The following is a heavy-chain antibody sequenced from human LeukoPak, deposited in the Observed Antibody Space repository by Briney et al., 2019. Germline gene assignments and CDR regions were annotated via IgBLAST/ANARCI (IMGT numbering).Heavy chain of an antibody. CDR1: GYNFISNW. D-gene: IGHD5-12*01. CDR3: ARVDRRGYSDYTAILPDY. V-gene: IGHV5-51*07. J-gene: IGHJ4*02. CDR2: IYPHDSET. Sequence: GESLKISCQGSGYNFISNWIGWVHQTPGKGLEILGIIYPHDSETIYSPSFQGQVTVSADKSISTAYLQWNSLKASDTAMYYCARVDRRGYSDYTAILPDYWGQGTLVTVSS.